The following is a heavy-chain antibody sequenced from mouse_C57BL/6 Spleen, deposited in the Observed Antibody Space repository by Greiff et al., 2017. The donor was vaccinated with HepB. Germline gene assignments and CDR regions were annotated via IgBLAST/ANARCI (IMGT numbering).Heavy chain of an antibody. V-gene: IGHV1-42*01. J-gene: IGHJ3*01. CDR3: ASLDSSGYVAWFAY. CDR1: GYSFTGYY. CDR2: INPSTGGT. Sequence: EVKLQQSGPELVKPGASVKISCKASGYSFTGYYMNWVKQSPEKSLEWIGEINPSTGGTTYNQKFKAKATLTVDKSSSTAYMQLKSLTSEDSAVYYCASLDSSGYVAWFAYWGQGTLVTVSA. D-gene: IGHD3-2*02.